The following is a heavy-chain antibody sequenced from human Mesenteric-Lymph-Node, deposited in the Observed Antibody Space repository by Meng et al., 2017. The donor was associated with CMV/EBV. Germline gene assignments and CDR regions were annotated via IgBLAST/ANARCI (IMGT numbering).Heavy chain of an antibody. CDR2: VNPNSGAT. J-gene: IGHJ4*02. CDR3: GTAYSSSDVDF. CDR1: GYAFTAYY. D-gene: IGHD6-6*01. Sequence: VSCKASGYAFTAYYLHWVRQAPGQGLEWMGRVNPNSGATDFPQKFQGRVTMTRDTSITTAYMELSSLTSDDTAVYYCGTAYSSSDVDFWGQGTLVTVSS. V-gene: IGHV1-2*02.